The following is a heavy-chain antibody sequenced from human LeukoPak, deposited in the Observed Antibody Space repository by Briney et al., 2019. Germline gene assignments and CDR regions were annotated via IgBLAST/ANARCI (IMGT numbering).Heavy chain of an antibody. CDR2: SYPGDSHP. V-gene: IGHV5-51*01. CDR1: GSIFTGYW. Sequence: GGPLQISCQGAGSIFTGYWNGGGRGRPQKGLECMGISYPGDSHPRYSPPVQGQVPISADKSISTAYLQWSSLKASDTAMYYCSRQGSYLDYWGQGTLVTVSS. CDR3: SRQGSYLDY. J-gene: IGHJ4*02.